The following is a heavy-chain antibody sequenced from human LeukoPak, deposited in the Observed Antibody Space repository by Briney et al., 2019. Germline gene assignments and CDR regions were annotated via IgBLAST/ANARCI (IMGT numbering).Heavy chain of an antibody. CDR1: GYTFTGYY. CDR3: TRGFKGLNWNDVGFVY. D-gene: IGHD1-1*01. CDR2: INPNSGGT. Sequence: ASVKVSCKASGYTFTGYYMHRVRQAPGQGLEWMGWINPNSGGTNYAQKFQGRVTMTRDTSISTAYMEQSRLRSDDTAVYYGTRGFKGLNWNDVGFVYWGQGTLVTVSS. V-gene: IGHV1-2*02. J-gene: IGHJ4*02.